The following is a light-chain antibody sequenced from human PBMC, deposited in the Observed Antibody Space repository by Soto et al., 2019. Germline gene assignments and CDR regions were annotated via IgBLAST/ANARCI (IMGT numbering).Light chain of an antibody. CDR1: SSDVGGYNY. CDR2: EVT. J-gene: IGLJ3*02. V-gene: IGLV2-8*01. CDR3: SSYVAINNFYFV. Sequence: QSALTQPPSASGSPGQSVTISCTGTSSDVGGYNYVSWYQQYPGRAPKLMIYEVTKLPAGVPDRFSGSKSGNTASLTVSGLQAEDEADYYCSSYVAINNFYFVFGVGTQLTVL.